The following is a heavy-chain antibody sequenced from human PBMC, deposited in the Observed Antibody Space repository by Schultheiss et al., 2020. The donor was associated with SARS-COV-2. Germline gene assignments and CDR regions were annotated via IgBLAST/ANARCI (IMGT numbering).Heavy chain of an antibody. D-gene: IGHD2-2*01. J-gene: IGHJ6*02. Sequence: SETLSLTCTVYGGSFSGYYWSWIRQPAGKGLEWIGRIFTSGSTNYNPSLKSRVTMSLDTSKNQFSLKLSSVTAADTAVYYCARDRSPVVVPGARDDVWGRGTTVTVSS. CDR2: IFTSGST. V-gene: IGHV4-4*07. CDR3: ARDRSPVVVPGARDDV. CDR1: GGSFSGYY.